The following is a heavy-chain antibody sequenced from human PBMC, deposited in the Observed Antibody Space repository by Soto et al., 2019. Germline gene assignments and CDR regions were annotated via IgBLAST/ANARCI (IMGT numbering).Heavy chain of an antibody. Sequence: SETLSLTCTVSGGSISPYYWSWIRRPPGKGLEWLGYIYHSGSTYYNPSLKSRVTISVDRSKNQFSLKLSSVTAADTAVYYCARGLSYDWLGAYYFDYWGQGTLVTVS. CDR3: ARGLSYDWLGAYYFDY. CDR1: GGSISPYY. V-gene: IGHV4-59*12. CDR2: IYHSGST. J-gene: IGHJ4*02. D-gene: IGHD3-9*01.